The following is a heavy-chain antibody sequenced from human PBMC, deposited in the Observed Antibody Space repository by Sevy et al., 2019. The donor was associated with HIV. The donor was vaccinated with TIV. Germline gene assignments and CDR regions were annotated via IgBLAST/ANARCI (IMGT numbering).Heavy chain of an antibody. Sequence: SETLSLTCTVSGVSMSSSDYDWGWIRQPPGKGLEWIGSMYVSGRSKYKSYIQSRVTISIDKSKNQFSLTVTSVTVADTAGYYCARHGGLVDRDFDFWGQGTLVTISS. CDR2: MYVSGRS. J-gene: IGHJ4*02. D-gene: IGHD3-10*01. V-gene: IGHV4-39*01. CDR3: ARHGGLVDRDFDF. CDR1: GVSMSSSDYD.